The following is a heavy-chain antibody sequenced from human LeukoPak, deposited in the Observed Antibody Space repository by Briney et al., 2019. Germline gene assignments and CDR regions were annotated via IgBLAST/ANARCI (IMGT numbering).Heavy chain of an antibody. CDR1: GFTFHDYA. CDR3: ARGDRFRYSYADY. J-gene: IGHJ4*02. CDR2: ISWNSGSI. D-gene: IGHD5-18*01. V-gene: IGHV3-9*03. Sequence: GRSLRLSCAASGFTFHDYAMHWVRQAPGKGLEWVSGISWNSGSIGYADSVKGRFTISRDNAKNSLYLQMNSLRAEDMALYYCARGDRFRYSYADYWGQGTLVTVSS.